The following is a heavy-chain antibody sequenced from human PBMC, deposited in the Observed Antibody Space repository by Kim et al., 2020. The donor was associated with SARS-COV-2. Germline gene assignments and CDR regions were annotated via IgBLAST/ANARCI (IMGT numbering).Heavy chain of an antibody. CDR1: GFTFSSYA. D-gene: IGHD5-12*01. CDR2: ISGSGGST. CDR3: AKDRVEMASKIRAFDI. J-gene: IGHJ3*02. Sequence: GGSLRLSCAASGFTFSSYAMSWVRQAPGKGLEWVSAISGSGGSTYYADSVKGRFTISRDNSKNTLYLQTNSLRAEDTAVYYCAKDRVEMASKIRAFDIWGQGTMVTVSS. V-gene: IGHV3-23*01.